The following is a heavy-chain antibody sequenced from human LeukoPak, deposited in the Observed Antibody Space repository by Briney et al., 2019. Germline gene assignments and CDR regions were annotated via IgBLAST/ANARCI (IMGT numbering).Heavy chain of an antibody. J-gene: IGHJ3*02. D-gene: IGHD3-10*01. CDR2: IYTSGST. V-gene: IGHV4-4*07. CDR1: GGSISSYY. Sequence: PSETLSLTCTVSGGSISSYYWSWIRQPAGKGLEWIGRIYTSGSTNYNPSLKSRVTMSVDTSKNQFSLKLSSVTAADTAVYYCARGGSGSYYGVGAFDIWGQGTMVTVSS. CDR3: ARGGSGSYYGVGAFDI.